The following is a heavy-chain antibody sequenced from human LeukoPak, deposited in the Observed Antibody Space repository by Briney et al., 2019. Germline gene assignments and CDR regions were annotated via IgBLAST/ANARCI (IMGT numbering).Heavy chain of an antibody. Sequence: PSETLSLTCTVSGASVSSGRYYWSWIRQPPGKALEWIGYVFYNGNTKYNPSLQSRVTISLDTSKNQFSLKMTSVTAADTAVYYCSRSEGVCYGSGSSGTYYPHWFDPWGQGTLVTVSS. D-gene: IGHD3-10*01. CDR2: VFYNGNT. V-gene: IGHV4-61*01. CDR1: GASVSSGRYY. J-gene: IGHJ5*02. CDR3: SRSEGVCYGSGSSGTYYPHWFDP.